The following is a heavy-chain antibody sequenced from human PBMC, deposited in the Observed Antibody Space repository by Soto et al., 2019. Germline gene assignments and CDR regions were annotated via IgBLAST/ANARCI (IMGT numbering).Heavy chain of an antibody. V-gene: IGHV1-2*02. Sequence: QVQLVQSGAEVKKPGASVKVSCKASGYTFTGYYMHWVRQAPGQGLEWMGWINPNSGGTNYAQKYQGRVTMTRDTSISTAYMEVGRLRFADTAVYYCATISVVPAAADYDDDYYCMDVWGQGTTVTFAS. CDR3: ATISVVPAAADYDDDYYCMDV. CDR2: INPNSGGT. J-gene: IGHJ6*02. D-gene: IGHD2-2*01. CDR1: GYTFTGYY.